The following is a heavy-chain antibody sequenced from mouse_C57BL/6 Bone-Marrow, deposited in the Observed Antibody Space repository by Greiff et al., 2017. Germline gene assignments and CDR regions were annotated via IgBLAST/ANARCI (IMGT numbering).Heavy chain of an antibody. V-gene: IGHV1-80*01. CDR3: AREGPTIVTPGFAY. CDR1: GYAFSSYW. Sequence: QVQLQQSGAELVKPGASVKISCKASGYAFSSYWMNWVKQRPGKGLEWIGQIYPGDGDTNYNGKFKGKATLTADKSSSTAYMQLSSLTSEDSAVYFCAREGPTIVTPGFAYWGQGTLVTVSA. J-gene: IGHJ3*01. D-gene: IGHD2-5*01. CDR2: IYPGDGDT.